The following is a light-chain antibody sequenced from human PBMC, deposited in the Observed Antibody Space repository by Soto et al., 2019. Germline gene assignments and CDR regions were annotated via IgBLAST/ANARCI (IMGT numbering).Light chain of an antibody. CDR1: QSVSGY. CDR3: QQRYNWPIT. J-gene: IGKJ5*01. V-gene: IGKV3-11*01. CDR2: ADS. Sequence: EIVLTQSPATLSLSPGETATLSCRASQSVSGYIGWYQQKPGQAPRLLIYADSNRATGIPARFSGSGSGTDFTLTISSLEPEDFSVYYCQQRYNWPITFGQGTRLGL.